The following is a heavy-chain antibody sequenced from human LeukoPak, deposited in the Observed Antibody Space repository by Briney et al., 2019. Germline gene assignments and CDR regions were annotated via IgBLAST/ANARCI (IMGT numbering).Heavy chain of an antibody. J-gene: IGHJ6*03. V-gene: IGHV3-7*01. CDR3: ARAGSGYDSTSHYYYYMDV. CDR2: IKQDGNEK. Sequence: GGSLRPSCAASGFTFSSYWMNWVRQAPGKGLEWVANIKQDGNEKYYVESVKGRFTISRDNAKSSLYLQMNSLRAEDTAVYYCARAGSGYDSTSHYYYYMDVWGKGTTVTVSS. D-gene: IGHD5-12*01. CDR1: GFTFSSYW.